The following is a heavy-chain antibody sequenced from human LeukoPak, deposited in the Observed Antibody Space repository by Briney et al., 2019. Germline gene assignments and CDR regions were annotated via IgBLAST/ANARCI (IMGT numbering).Heavy chain of an antibody. V-gene: IGHV3-53*04. CDR2: IYTGGNT. D-gene: IGHD5-12*01. CDR3: GRGGYNGHDPYYFDS. J-gene: IGHJ4*02. CDR1: GFTVITTY. Sequence: QPGGSLRLSCSASGFTVITTYMSWVRQAPGKGLECVSVIYTGGNTYYADSVKGRFTISRHNSENKIYLQMDSLRPEDAAVYYCGRGGYNGHDPYYFDSWGQGSLVTVSS.